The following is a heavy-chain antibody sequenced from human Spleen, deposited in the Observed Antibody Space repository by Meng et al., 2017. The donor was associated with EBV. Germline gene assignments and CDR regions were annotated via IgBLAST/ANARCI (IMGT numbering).Heavy chain of an antibody. J-gene: IGHJ5*02. Sequence: RRGGPGLCKPPGPSAFTCAVDGGSFRGNYWSWIRQSPGKGLQWIGEINHSGNTIYNPSLKSRVTISVDTSKLQFSLNLTSVTAADTAVYYCARGSGDYLKLDCFDPWGQGTLVTVSS. CDR2: INHSGNT. CDR3: ARGSGDYLKLDCFDP. CDR1: GGSFRGNY. V-gene: IGHV4-34*01. D-gene: IGHD4-17*01.